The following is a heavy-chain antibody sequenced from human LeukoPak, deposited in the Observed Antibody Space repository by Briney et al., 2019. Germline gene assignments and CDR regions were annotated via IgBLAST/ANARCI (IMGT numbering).Heavy chain of an antibody. V-gene: IGHV3-23*01. CDR1: GFTFDNYA. D-gene: IGHD2-15*01. CDR2: VSTNGVSA. J-gene: IGHJ4*02. Sequence: GGSLSLSCAASGFTFDNYAMTWVRQLPGKGLEWVSVVSTNGVSAFYADSVKGRFSISRDNSKNMVYLQMNSLRVEDTAVYYCAKSPRYCTCGTCNSFDYLGQGTQVFVSS. CDR3: AKSPRYCTCGTCNSFDY.